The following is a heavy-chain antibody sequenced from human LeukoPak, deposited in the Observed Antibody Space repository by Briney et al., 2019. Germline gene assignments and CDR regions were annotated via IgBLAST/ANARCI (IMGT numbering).Heavy chain of an antibody. CDR1: GFGLSDCG. CDR3: ARHRETLWFGETGAFDI. J-gene: IGHJ3*02. Sequence: GGSLRLSCAASGFGLSDCGMHWVRQAPGKGLEWLAVITYDGTEIHYADSVKGRFIISRDISRSTLHLQMNSLRAEDTALYYCARHRETLWFGETGAFDIWGQGTMVTVSS. V-gene: IGHV3-30*03. CDR2: ITYDGTEI. D-gene: IGHD3-10*01.